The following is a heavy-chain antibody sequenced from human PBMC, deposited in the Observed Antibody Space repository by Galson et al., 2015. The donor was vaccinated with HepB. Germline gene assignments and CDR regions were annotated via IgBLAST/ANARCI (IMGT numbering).Heavy chain of an antibody. CDR3: ARDQSPYSSSWVFDY. Sequence: SLRLSCAASGFTFSSYSMNWVRQAPGKGLEWVSSISSSSSYIYYADSVKGRFTISRDNAKNSLYLQMNSLRAEDTAVYYCARDQSPYSSSWVFDYWGQGTLVTVSS. CDR1: GFTFSSYS. J-gene: IGHJ4*02. V-gene: IGHV3-21*01. CDR2: ISSSSSYI. D-gene: IGHD6-13*01.